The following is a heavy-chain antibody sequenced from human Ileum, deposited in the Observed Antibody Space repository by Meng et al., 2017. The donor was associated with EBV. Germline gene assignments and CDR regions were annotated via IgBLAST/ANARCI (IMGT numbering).Heavy chain of an antibody. Sequence: QVRLQDAGPGLVKPAGTLSLTCAVSGGFISSSNWWSWVRQPPGKGLEWIGEIYHSGSTNYNPSLKSRVTISVDKSKNQFSLNLSSVTAADTAVYYCARVGQWLPIDYWGQGTLVTVSS. V-gene: IGHV4-4*02. CDR2: IYHSGST. CDR1: GGFISSSNW. J-gene: IGHJ4*02. CDR3: ARVGQWLPIDY. D-gene: IGHD6-19*01.